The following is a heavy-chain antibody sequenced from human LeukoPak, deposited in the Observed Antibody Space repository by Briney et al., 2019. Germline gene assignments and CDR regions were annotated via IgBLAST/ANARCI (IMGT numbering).Heavy chain of an antibody. D-gene: IGHD3-10*01. V-gene: IGHV3-9*03. CDR2: ISWNSGSI. J-gene: IGHJ4*02. CDR3: AKGLGFGELNPYYFDY. Sequence: GGSLRLSCAASGFTFDDYAMHWVRQAPGKGLEWVSGISWNSGSIGYADSVKGRFTISRDNAKNSLYLQMNRLRAEDMALYYCAKGLGFGELNPYYFDYWGQGTLVTVSS. CDR1: GFTFDDYA.